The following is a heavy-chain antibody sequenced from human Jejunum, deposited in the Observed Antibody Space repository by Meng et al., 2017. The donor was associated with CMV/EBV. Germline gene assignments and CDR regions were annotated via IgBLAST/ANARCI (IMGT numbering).Heavy chain of an antibody. Sequence: FTFRDYSMHWVRQSPGKGLEWVSSISSSNFKFYADSVEGRFTISRDNAKNSLYLQMNSLRVEDTGVYYCATKGVEKYYGQGWFDPWGQGTQVTVSS. D-gene: IGHD3-10*01. V-gene: IGHV3-21*06. CDR3: ATKGVEKYYGQGWFDP. J-gene: IGHJ5*02. CDR1: FTFRDYS. CDR2: ISSSNFK.